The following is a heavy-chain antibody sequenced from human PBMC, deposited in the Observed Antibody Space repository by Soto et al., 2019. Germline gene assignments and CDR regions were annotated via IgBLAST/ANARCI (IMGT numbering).Heavy chain of an antibody. V-gene: IGHV1-3*01. J-gene: IGHJ4*02. CDR2: INAGNGNT. CDR1: GYTFTSYA. D-gene: IGHD2-15*01. Sequence: QVQLVQSGAEVKKPGASVKVSCKASGYTFTSYAMHWVRQAPGQRLEWMGWINAGNGNTKYSQKFQGRVTFTRDPXASTAYMELSSLRSEDTAVYYCARGPGGPDGPGDYWGQGTLVTVSS. CDR3: ARGPGGPDGPGDY.